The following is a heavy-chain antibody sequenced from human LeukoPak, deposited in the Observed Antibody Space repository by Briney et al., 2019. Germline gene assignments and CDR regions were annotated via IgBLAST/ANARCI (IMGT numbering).Heavy chain of an antibody. Sequence: SETLSLTCTVSGGSISSYYWSWIRRPPGKGLEWIGYIYYSGSTNYNPSLKSRVTISVDTSKNQFSLKLSSVTAADTAVYYCARDLDSQLNYYGSGSPGAFDIWGQGTMVTVSS. J-gene: IGHJ3*02. D-gene: IGHD3-10*01. CDR2: IYYSGST. V-gene: IGHV4-59*01. CDR1: GGSISSYY. CDR3: ARDLDSQLNYYGSGSPGAFDI.